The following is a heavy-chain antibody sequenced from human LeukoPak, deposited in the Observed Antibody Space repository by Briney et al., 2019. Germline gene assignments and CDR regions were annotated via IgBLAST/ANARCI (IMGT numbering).Heavy chain of an antibody. Sequence: GGSLRLSCAASGFAFSSYAMSWVRQAPGKGLEWVSAISGSGGSTYYADSVKGRFTISRDNSKNTLYLQMNSLRAEDTAVYYCAKGGYDSSGYSFFLRDAFDIWGQGTMVTVSS. D-gene: IGHD3-22*01. CDR3: AKGGYDSSGYSFFLRDAFDI. CDR1: GFAFSSYA. J-gene: IGHJ3*02. V-gene: IGHV3-23*01. CDR2: ISGSGGST.